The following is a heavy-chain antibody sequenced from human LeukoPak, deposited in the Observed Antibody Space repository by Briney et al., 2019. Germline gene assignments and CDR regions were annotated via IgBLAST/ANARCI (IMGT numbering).Heavy chain of an antibody. Sequence: SETLSLTCTVSGGSISSYYWSWIRQPPGKGLEWIGYIYYSGSTYYNPSLKRRVTISVDTSKNQFSLKLSSVTAADTAVYYCARDEAVVDTAMVSLGFDYWGQGTLVTVSS. CDR1: GGSISSYY. J-gene: IGHJ4*02. D-gene: IGHD5-18*01. V-gene: IGHV4-59*12. CDR3: ARDEAVVDTAMVSLGFDY. CDR2: IYYSGST.